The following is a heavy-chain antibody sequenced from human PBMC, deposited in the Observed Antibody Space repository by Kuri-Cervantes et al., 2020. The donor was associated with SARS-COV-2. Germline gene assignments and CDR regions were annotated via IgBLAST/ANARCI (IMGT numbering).Heavy chain of an antibody. V-gene: IGHV3-9*01. CDR1: GGSISSSSYY. CDR2: ISWNSGSI. Sequence: GGSLRLSCTVSGGSISSSSYYWGWVRQAPGKGLEWVSGISWNSGSIGYADSVKGRFTISRDNAKNSLYLQMNSLKTEDTAVYYCTRPGWDSGSVRYYGMDVWGQGTTVTVSS. D-gene: IGHD1-26*01. J-gene: IGHJ6*02. CDR3: TRPGWDSGSVRYYGMDV.